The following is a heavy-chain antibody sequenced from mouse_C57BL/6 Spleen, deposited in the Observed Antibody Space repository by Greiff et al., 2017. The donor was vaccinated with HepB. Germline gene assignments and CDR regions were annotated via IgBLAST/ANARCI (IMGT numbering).Heavy chain of an antibody. CDR3: ANYCNYGNYAMDY. D-gene: IGHD2-1*01. CDR1: GFSLTSYG. Sequence: QVQLQQSGPGLVQPSQSLSITCTVSGFSLTSYGVHWVRQSPGKGLEWLGVIWRGGSTNYNAAFMSRLSITKDNSKRQVFFKMNSLQADDTSIYYCANYCNYGNYAMDYWGQGTSVTVSS. CDR2: IWRGGST. J-gene: IGHJ4*01. V-gene: IGHV2-5*01.